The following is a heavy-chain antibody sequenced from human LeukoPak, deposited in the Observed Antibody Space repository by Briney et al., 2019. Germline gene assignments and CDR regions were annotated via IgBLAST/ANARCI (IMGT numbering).Heavy chain of an antibody. J-gene: IGHJ6*03. CDR3: ARADSSIAARLSRSSISNYYYYMDV. V-gene: IGHV3-7*01. D-gene: IGHD6-6*01. Sequence: PGGYLRLSCAASGFTFSNAWMSWVRQAPGKGLEWVANIKQDGSEKYYVDSVKGRFTISRDNAKNSLYLQMNSLRAEDTAVYYCARADSSIAARLSRSSISNYYYYMDVWGKGTTVTVSS. CDR1: GFTFSNAW. CDR2: IKQDGSEK.